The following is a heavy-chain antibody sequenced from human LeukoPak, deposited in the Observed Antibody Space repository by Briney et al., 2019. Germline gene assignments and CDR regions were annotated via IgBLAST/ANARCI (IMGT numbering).Heavy chain of an antibody. CDR2: ISYDGSNK. Sequence: PGGSLRLSCAASGFTFSSYAMHWVRQAPGKGLEWVAVISYDGSNKYYADSVKGRFTISRDNSKNTLYLQMNSLRAEDTAVYYCARDRHGDYADYWGQGTLVTVSS. D-gene: IGHD4-17*01. CDR3: ARDRHGDYADY. V-gene: IGHV3-30*04. J-gene: IGHJ4*02. CDR1: GFTFSSYA.